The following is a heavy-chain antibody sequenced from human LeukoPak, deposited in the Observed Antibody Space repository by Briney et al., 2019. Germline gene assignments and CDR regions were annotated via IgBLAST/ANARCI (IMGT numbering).Heavy chain of an antibody. J-gene: IGHJ4*02. CDR1: GGSISSGDYY. CDR3: ARDHYYDSSGTRNFDY. D-gene: IGHD3-22*01. Sequence: PSETLSLTCTVSGGSISSGDYYWGWIRQPPGKGLEWIGYIYYSGSTYYNPSLKSRVTISVDTSKNQFSLKLSSVTAADTAVYYCARDHYYDSSGTRNFDYWGQGTLVTVSS. V-gene: IGHV4-30-4*08. CDR2: IYYSGST.